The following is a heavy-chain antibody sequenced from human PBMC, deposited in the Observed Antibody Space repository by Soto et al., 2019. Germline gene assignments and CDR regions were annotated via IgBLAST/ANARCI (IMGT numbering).Heavy chain of an antibody. V-gene: IGHV4-39*01. J-gene: IGHJ4*02. D-gene: IGHD6-19*01. CDR1: GDSISSSGFY. CDR3: ARRQQWLAGYFDY. CDR2: IYYSGST. Sequence: SETLSLTCAVSGDSISSSGFYWGWIRQPPGKGLEWIGSIYYSGSTYYNPSLKSRVTISVDTSKSQFALKMRSVTAADTAVYYCARRQQWLAGYFDYWGQGTLVTVSS.